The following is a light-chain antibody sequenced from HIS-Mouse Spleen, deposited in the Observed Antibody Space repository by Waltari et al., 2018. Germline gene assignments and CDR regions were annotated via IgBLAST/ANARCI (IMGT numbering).Light chain of an antibody. CDR2: EVS. CDR1: SSDVGGYNY. V-gene: IGLV2-14*01. CDR3: SSYTSSSTF. Sequence: QSALTQPASVSGSPGQSITISCTGTSSDVGGYNYVSWYQPHPGKAPKLMIYEVSHRPSGVSNRFSGSKSGNTASLTISGLQAEDEADYYCSSYTSSSTFFGTGTKVTVL. J-gene: IGLJ1*01.